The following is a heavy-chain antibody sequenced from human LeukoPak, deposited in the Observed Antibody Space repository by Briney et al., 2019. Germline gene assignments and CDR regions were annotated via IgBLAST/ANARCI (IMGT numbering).Heavy chain of an antibody. CDR1: GYTFTGYY. J-gene: IGHJ4*02. CDR2: INPNSGGT. D-gene: IGHD6-6*01. Sequence: ASVKVSCKASGYTFTGYYMHWVRQAPGQGLEWMGWINPNSGGTNYAQKFQGRVTMTRDTSNSTAYMELSRLRSDDTAVYYCARDGSAARPELIDYWGQGTLVTVSS. V-gene: IGHV1-2*02. CDR3: ARDGSAARPELIDY.